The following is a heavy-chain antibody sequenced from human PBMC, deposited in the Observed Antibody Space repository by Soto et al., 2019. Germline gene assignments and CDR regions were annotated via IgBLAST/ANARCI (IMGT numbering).Heavy chain of an antibody. CDR1: GDSISSYY. J-gene: IGHJ5*02. CDR3: ARDKSLDCSGGSCYSESYWFDP. Sequence: SETLSLTCTVSGDSISSYYWSWIRQPPGKGLEWIGYIYYSGSTNYNPSLKSRVTISVDTSKNQFSLKLSSVTAADTAVYYCARDKSLDCSGGSCYSESYWFDPWGQGTLVTVSS. V-gene: IGHV4-59*01. CDR2: IYYSGST. D-gene: IGHD2-15*01.